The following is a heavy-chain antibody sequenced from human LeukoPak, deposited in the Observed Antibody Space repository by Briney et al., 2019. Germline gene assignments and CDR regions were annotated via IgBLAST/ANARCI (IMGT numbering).Heavy chain of an antibody. D-gene: IGHD3-3*01. J-gene: IGHJ4*02. CDR3: ARVDFWSGYLFDY. CDR1: GDSFTGSY. V-gene: IGHV1-2*02. CDR2: NNPDSGAT. Sequence: ASVKVSCKASGDSFTGSYFHWLRQAPGQGPEWLGWNNPDSGATDYAQKFQGRVTMTRDTSISTAYMELSRLRSDDTAVYYCARVDFWSGYLFDYWGQGTLVTVSS.